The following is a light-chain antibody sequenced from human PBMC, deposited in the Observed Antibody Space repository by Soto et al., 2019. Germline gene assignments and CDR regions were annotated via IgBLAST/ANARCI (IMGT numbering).Light chain of an antibody. V-gene: IGLV2-14*01. CDR1: SSDVGGY. CDR3: SSYTSSSTLVV. J-gene: IGLJ2*01. CDR2: EVS. Sequence: QSVLTQPASVSGSPGQSITISCTGTSSDVGGYVSWYQQHPGKAPKVMIYEVSNRPSGVSNRFSGSKSGNTASLTISGLQAEDEADYYCSSYTSSSTLVVFGGGTKLTVL.